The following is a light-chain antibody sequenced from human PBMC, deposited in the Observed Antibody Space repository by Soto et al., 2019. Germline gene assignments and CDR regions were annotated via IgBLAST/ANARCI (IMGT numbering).Light chain of an antibody. V-gene: IGKV1-13*02. CDR3: QQFNTYPLT. J-gene: IGKJ5*01. CDR1: QDIRGA. Sequence: AMQLTQSPSSLSASVGDRVTITCRASQDIRGALAWYQQKPGKAPKFLIFDVSTLQSGVPSRFSGSGSGTDFTLTISSLQTEDFGTYYCQQFNTYPLTLGPGPRLEIK. CDR2: DVS.